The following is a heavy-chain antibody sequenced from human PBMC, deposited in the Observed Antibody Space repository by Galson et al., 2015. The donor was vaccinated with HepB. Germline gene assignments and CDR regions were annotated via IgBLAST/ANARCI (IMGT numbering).Heavy chain of an antibody. Sequence: ETLSLTCTVSGGSISSSSYYWGWIRQPPGKGLEWIGSIYYSGSTYYNPSLKSRVTISVDTSKNQFSLKLSSVTAADTAVYYCARLRGGSYRNIDYWGQGTLVTVSS. CDR1: GGSISSSSYY. V-gene: IGHV4-39*01. J-gene: IGHJ4*02. CDR2: IYYSGST. D-gene: IGHD4-11*01. CDR3: ARLRGGSYRNIDY.